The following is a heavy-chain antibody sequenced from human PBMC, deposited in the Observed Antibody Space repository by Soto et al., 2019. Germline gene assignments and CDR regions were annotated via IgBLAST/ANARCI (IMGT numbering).Heavy chain of an antibody. CDR3: ASPSPREYSSGWSIFDY. J-gene: IGHJ4*02. Sequence: QVQLVQSGAEVKKPGSSVKVSCKASGGTFSSYTISWVRQAPGQGLEWMGRIIPILGIANYAQKFQGRVTITADKPTSTAYMELSSLRSEDTAVYSCASPSPREYSSGWSIFDYWGQGTLVTVSS. D-gene: IGHD6-19*01. CDR2: IIPILGIA. CDR1: GGTFSSYT. V-gene: IGHV1-69*02.